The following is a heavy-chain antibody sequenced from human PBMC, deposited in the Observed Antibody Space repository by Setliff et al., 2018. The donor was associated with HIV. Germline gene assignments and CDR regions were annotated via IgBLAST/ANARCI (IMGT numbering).Heavy chain of an antibody. Sequence: TSETLSLTCVVSDDSFSNYDWTWIRQPPGKALEWIGYISSSGTTNYNPSLRSRVTISIETSNTRFSLWLRSVTAADTATYFRAGLGRAIDDGGSSLRLDFWGQGMLVTVSS. CDR3: AGLGRAIDDGGSSLRLDF. J-gene: IGHJ4*02. CDR2: ISSSGTT. D-gene: IGHD2-15*01. V-gene: IGHV4-4*09. CDR1: DDSFSNYD.